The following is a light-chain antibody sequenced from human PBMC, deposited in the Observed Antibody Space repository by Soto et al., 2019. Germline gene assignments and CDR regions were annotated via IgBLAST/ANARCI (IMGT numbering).Light chain of an antibody. CDR1: QTVLYNSNNKNY. V-gene: IGKV4-1*01. CDR2: WAS. Sequence: DIVLTQSPDSLAVSLGERATINCKSSQTVLYNSNNKNYLAWYQQKPRQPPKLLISWASTRESGVPDRFRGSGSGTDFTLTISSLQAEDVAVYYCQQYYSTPRTFGQGTKVEVK. J-gene: IGKJ1*01. CDR3: QQYYSTPRT.